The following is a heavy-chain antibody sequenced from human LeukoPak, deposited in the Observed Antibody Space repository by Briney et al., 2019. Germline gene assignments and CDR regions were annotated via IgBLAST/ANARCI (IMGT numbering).Heavy chain of an antibody. J-gene: IGHJ4*02. CDR1: GFTFTSYA. Sequence: GGSLRLSCAASGFTFTSYAMSWVRQAPGKGLEGVSAISGSGGSTYYADSVKGRFTISRDNSKNTLYLQMNSLRAEDTAVYYCAKITMIVVGPFDYWGQGTLVTVSS. CDR2: ISGSGGST. CDR3: AKITMIVVGPFDY. V-gene: IGHV3-23*01. D-gene: IGHD3-22*01.